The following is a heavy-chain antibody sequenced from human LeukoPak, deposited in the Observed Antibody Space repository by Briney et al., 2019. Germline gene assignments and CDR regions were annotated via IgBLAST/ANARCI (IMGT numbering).Heavy chain of an antibody. D-gene: IGHD3-3*01. Sequence: PSETLSLTCTVSRGSISSSRDDWSWIRQPPGKGLEWIGSVSVGGRTDYNPSLNSRLTMSLDTSKNQVSLRLSSVTAADTAVYYCALPGKYYDFLSGYYKEGNWFDPWGQGTLVIVSS. CDR1: RGSISSSRDD. CDR3: ALPGKYYDFLSGYYKEGNWFDP. CDR2: VSVGGRT. V-gene: IGHV4-39*01. J-gene: IGHJ5*02.